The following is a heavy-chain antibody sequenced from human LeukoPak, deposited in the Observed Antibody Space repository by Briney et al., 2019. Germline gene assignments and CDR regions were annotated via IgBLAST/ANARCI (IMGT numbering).Heavy chain of an antibody. Sequence: PGGSLRLSCAASGFTLSSYAMSWVRQAPGKGLEWVSAISDNGDSTYYADSVKGRFTIPRDNSKNTLYLQMNSLRAEDTALYYCAKDAYSSGWFHLDYWGQGTLVTVSP. V-gene: IGHV3-23*01. CDR3: AKDAYSSGWFHLDY. CDR2: ISDNGDST. D-gene: IGHD6-19*01. CDR1: GFTLSSYA. J-gene: IGHJ4*02.